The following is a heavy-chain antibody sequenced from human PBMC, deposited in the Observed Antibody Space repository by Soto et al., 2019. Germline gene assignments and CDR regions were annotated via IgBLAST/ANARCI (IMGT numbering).Heavy chain of an antibody. Sequence: QVQLVQSGAEVKKPGSSVKVSCKASGGTFSSYAISWVRQAPGQGIEWMGGIIPIFGTATYAQKFQGRVRITADETTSTDYMELSRFRSEVTAVYYCARDSDIVAKPVGYYYGMDVWGQGTTVTVSS. V-gene: IGHV1-69*19. CDR3: ARDSDIVAKPVGYYYGMDV. CDR2: IIPIFGTA. CDR1: GGTFSSYA. J-gene: IGHJ6*02. D-gene: IGHD5-12*01.